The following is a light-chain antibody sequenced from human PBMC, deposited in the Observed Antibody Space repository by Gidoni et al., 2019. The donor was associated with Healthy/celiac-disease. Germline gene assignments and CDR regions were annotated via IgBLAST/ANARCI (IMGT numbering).Light chain of an antibody. Sequence: QSALTQPPSVSGSPGQSITISCTGTSSDVGGYNYVSWYQPHPGKAPILLIDDVNTPPSGVCHRFSGSKSGTTASLTISGPEAEDEADYYCSSYTSSRTLVFGGGTKLTVL. CDR1: SSDVGGYNY. V-gene: IGLV2-14*01. J-gene: IGLJ2*01. CDR2: DVN. CDR3: SSYTSSRTLV.